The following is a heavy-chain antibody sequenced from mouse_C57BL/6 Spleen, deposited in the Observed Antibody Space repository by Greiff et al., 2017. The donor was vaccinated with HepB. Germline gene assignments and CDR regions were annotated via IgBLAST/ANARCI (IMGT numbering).Heavy chain of an antibody. V-gene: IGHV1-9*01. CDR3: ARRDPYAMDY. D-gene: IGHD3-3*01. CDR2: ILPGSGST. Sequence: QVQLQQSGAELMKPGASVKLSCKATGYTFTGYWIEWVKQRPGHGLEWIGEILPGSGSTNYNEKFKGKAKFTADTSSNTAYMQLSSLTTEDSAIYYCARRDPYAMDYWGQGTSVTVSS. CDR1: GYTFTGYW. J-gene: IGHJ4*01.